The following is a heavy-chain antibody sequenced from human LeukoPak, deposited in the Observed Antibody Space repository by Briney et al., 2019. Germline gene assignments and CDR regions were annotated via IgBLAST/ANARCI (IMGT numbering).Heavy chain of an antibody. V-gene: IGHV5-51*01. Sequence: KSGESLKISCKGSGYSFNTYWIGWVRQMPGKGLEWMGIIYPGDSDTRYSPSFQGQVTISADKSISTAYLQWSSLKASDTAMYYCVRHGGVAAAGPRGYFDYWGQGTLVTVSS. D-gene: IGHD6-13*01. CDR1: GYSFNTYW. J-gene: IGHJ4*02. CDR3: VRHGGVAAAGPRGYFDY. CDR2: IYPGDSDT.